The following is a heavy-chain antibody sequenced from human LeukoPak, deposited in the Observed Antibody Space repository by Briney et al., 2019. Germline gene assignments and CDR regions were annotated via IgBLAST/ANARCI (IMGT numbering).Heavy chain of an antibody. Sequence: ASVTVSCKASGGTFSSYAISWVRQAPGQGLEWMGGIIPIFGTANYAQKFQGRVTITADKSTSTAYMELSSLRSEDTAVYYCATGRLLIGEDYYYYMDVWGKGTTVTVSS. D-gene: IGHD3-22*01. J-gene: IGHJ6*03. CDR1: GGTFSSYA. CDR3: ATGRLLIGEDYYYYMDV. V-gene: IGHV1-69*06. CDR2: IIPIFGTA.